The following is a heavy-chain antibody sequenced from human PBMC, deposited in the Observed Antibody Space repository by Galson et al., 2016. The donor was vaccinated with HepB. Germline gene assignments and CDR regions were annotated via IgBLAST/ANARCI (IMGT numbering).Heavy chain of an antibody. Sequence: QSGAEVKKPGASVKVSCKASGYTFNNNGISWVRQAPGQGLEWVGWISTYNGNTYYKESLQGRVTMTTDTFTSTAYLTLDSLKHYDTAGYYCTRTRKYSYGSGTPPDYWGQGTLVTVSS. CDR3: TRTRKYSYGSGTPPDY. CDR2: ISTYNGNT. J-gene: IGHJ4*02. V-gene: IGHV1-18*04. D-gene: IGHD3-10*01. CDR1: GYTFNNNG.